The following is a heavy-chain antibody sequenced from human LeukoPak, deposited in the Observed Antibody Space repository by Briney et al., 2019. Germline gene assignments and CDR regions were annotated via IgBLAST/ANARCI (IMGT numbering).Heavy chain of an antibody. CDR2: INGDGSVT. D-gene: IGHD3-22*01. V-gene: IGHV3-74*01. CDR1: GFTFSTYW. Sequence: GGSLRLSCAASGFTFSTYWMHWVRQAPGKGLLWVSRINGDGSVTVYADSVKGRFTISRDNAKNSLYLQMNSLRAEDTAVYYCARDRDSSGYYRSDYWGQGTLVTVSS. J-gene: IGHJ4*02. CDR3: ARDRDSSGYYRSDY.